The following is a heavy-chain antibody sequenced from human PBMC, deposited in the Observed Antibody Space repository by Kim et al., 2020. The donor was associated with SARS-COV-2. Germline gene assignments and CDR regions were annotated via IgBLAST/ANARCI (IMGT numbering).Heavy chain of an antibody. J-gene: IGHJ4*02. CDR3: ARIFRVGYLDY. CDR2: K. V-gene: IGHV2-70*01. Sequence: KNYRTTLKTRLTISKETSKNQVVLTMTNMDPVDTATYYCARIFRVGYLDYWGQGTLVTVSS.